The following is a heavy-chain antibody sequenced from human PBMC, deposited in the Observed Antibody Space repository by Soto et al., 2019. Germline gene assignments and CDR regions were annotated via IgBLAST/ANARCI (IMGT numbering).Heavy chain of an antibody. CDR3: ARLTMVRGVIFSY. CDR2: IYYSGST. D-gene: IGHD3-10*01. CDR1: GGSISSSSYY. V-gene: IGHV4-39*01. J-gene: IGHJ4*02. Sequence: PSGTLSLTCTVSGGSISSSSYYWGWIRQPPGKGLEWIGSIYYSGSTYYNPSLKSRVTISVDTSKNQFSLKLSSVTAADTAVYYCARLTMVRGVIFSYWGQGTLVTVSS.